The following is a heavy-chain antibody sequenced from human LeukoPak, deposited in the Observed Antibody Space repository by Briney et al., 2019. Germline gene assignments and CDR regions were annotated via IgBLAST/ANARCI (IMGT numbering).Heavy chain of an antibody. V-gene: IGHV1-8*01. D-gene: IGHD2-21*01. J-gene: IGHJ6*02. Sequence: ASVKGSCKASGYTFTSYDINWVRQATGQGLEWMGWMNPNSGNTGYAQKFQGRVTMTRNTSISTAYMELSSLRSEDTAVYYCARGAGEDYYYYGMDVWGQGTTVTVSS. CDR3: ARGAGEDYYYYGMDV. CDR1: GYTFTSYD. CDR2: MNPNSGNT.